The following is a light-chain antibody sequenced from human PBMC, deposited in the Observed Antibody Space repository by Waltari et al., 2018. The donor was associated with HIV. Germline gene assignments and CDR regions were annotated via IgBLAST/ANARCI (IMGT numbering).Light chain of an antibody. CDR3: QQSYSSPLT. CDR1: QTVTNK. Sequence: DIQMTQSPSPLSASVGDSVSITCRASQTVTNKVNWYQQKPGKAPQVLIYDASTLQSGVPSRFRGGGSGTDFTLTITSLQPDDFATDFCQQSYSSPLTFGPGTKVDIK. V-gene: IGKV1-39*01. J-gene: IGKJ3*01. CDR2: DAS.